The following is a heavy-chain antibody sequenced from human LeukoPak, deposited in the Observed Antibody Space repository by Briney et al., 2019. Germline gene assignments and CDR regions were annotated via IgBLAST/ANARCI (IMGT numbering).Heavy chain of an antibody. D-gene: IGHD2-15*01. Sequence: GGSLRLSCAASGFTFDDYAMHWVRQAPGKGLEWVSGISWNSGSIGYADSVKGRFTISRDNAKNSLYLQMNSLRAEDTALYYCAKVNIRMVAGMGDAFDIWGQGTMVTVSS. CDR1: GFTFDDYA. J-gene: IGHJ3*02. V-gene: IGHV3-9*01. CDR2: ISWNSGSI. CDR3: AKVNIRMVAGMGDAFDI.